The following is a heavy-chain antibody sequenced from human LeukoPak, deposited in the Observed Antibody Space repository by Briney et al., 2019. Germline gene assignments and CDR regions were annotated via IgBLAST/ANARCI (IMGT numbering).Heavy chain of an antibody. V-gene: IGHV3-30*03. Sequence: GGSLRLSCAASGFTFSDYGMYWVRQAPGKGLEWVAAISYEGSNKYYGDSVKGRITISRDNARNTVDLQMNSLRAEDTAVYYCVRDHQQTKQFLDNWFDPWGQGTLVTVSS. CDR3: VRDHQQTKQFLDNWFDP. CDR1: GFTFSDYG. D-gene: IGHD2-2*01. J-gene: IGHJ5*02. CDR2: ISYEGSNK.